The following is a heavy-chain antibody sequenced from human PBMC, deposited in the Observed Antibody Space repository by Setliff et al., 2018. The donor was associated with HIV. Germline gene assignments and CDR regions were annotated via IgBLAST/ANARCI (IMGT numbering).Heavy chain of an antibody. CDR1: GFTLSSYW. V-gene: IGHV3-74*01. CDR3: ARDGYSRNAFNI. J-gene: IGHJ3*02. CDR2: INSGGSST. D-gene: IGHD4-4*01. Sequence: PGESLKISCAASGFTLSSYWMSWVRQAPGKGLVWVSRINSGGSSTAYADSVKGRFTISRDNAENTLYLQMNSLRADDTAVYYCARDGYSRNAFNIWGQGTMVTVSS.